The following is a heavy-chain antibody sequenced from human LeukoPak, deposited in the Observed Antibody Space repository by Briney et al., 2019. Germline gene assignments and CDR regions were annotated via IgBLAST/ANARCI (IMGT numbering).Heavy chain of an antibody. J-gene: IGHJ3*02. CDR2: ISWNSGSI. CDR1: GFTFDDYA. V-gene: IGHV3-9*01. Sequence: GGSLRLSCAASGFTFDDYAMHWVRQAPGKGLEWVSGISWNSGSIGYADSVKGRFTISRDNAKNSLYLQMNSLRAEDTALYYCAKDIHGCSSTSCYLGSAFDIWGQGTVVTVSS. CDR3: AKDIHGCSSTSCYLGSAFDI. D-gene: IGHD2-2*01.